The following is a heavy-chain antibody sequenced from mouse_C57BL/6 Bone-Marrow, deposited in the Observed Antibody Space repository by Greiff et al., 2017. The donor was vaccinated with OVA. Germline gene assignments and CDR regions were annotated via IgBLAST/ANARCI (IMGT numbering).Heavy chain of an antibody. CDR1: GYTFTSYW. J-gene: IGHJ3*01. D-gene: IGHD2-1*01. Sequence: QVQLQQPGTELVKPGASVKLSCKASGYTFTSYWMHWVKQRPGQGLEWIGNINPSNGGTNYNEKFKSKATLTVDKSSSTAYMQLSSLTSEDSAVYYCARASYDYDNSAWFAYWGQGTLVTVSS. CDR2: INPSNGGT. CDR3: ARASYDYDNSAWFAY. V-gene: IGHV1-53*01.